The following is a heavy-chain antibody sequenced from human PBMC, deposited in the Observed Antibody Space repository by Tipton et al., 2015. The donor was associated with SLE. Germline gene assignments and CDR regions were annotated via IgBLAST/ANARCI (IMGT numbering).Heavy chain of an antibody. CDR1: GFTFRSYE. Sequence: QLVQSGGGLVQPGGSLRLSCAASGFTFRSYEMNWVRQAPGKGLEWVSYISSSGGTKYYADSVKGRFTISRDNAKNSLYLQMNSLRAEDTAVYYCARDEVGVGDSDYWGQGTMVTVSS. CDR2: ISSSGGTK. J-gene: IGHJ3*01. V-gene: IGHV3-48*03. D-gene: IGHD2-21*01. CDR3: ARDEVGVGDSDY.